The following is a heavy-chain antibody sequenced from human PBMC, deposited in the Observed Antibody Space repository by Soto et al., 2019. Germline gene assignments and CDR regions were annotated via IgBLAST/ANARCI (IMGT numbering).Heavy chain of an antibody. D-gene: IGHD6-13*01. V-gene: IGHV4-39*01. CDR1: GDSISGSPYY. CDR2: IFYDGYP. J-gene: IGHJ4*02. CDR3: ARLQTAVPHY. Sequence: QVQLQESGPGLVMPSETLSLTCTVSGDSISGSPYYWGWIRQPPGKRLEWIGSIFYDGYPFYTPSLKILVTISVDTSKNQFSLKLTAVAAADTATYFCARLQTAVPHYWGQGILVTVSS.